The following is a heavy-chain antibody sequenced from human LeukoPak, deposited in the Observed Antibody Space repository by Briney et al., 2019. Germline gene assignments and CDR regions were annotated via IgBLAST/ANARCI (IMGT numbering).Heavy chain of an antibody. D-gene: IGHD4-11*01. CDR1: GGSISSYY. J-gene: IGHJ6*03. CDR2: IYYSGST. CDR3: ARNRGSTVITDHYYYYYMDV. Sequence: PSETLSLTCTVSGGSISSYYWSWIRQPPGKGLEWIGYIYYSGSTNYNPSPKSRVTISVDTSKNQFSLKLSSATAADTAVYYCARNRGSTVITDHYYYYYMDVWGKGTTVTVSS. V-gene: IGHV4-59*01.